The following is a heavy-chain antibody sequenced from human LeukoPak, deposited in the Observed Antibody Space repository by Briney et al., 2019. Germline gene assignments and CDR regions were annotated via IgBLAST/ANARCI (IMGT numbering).Heavy chain of an antibody. CDR2: IYHSGST. Sequence: SETLSLTCTVSGGSISSGGYYWSWIRQPPGKGLEWIGYIYHSGSTYYNPSLKSRVTISVDRSKNQFSLKLSSVTAADTAVYYCARLHCSSTSCPHYFDYWGQGTLVTVSS. CDR1: GGSISSGGYY. CDR3: ARLHCSSTSCPHYFDY. J-gene: IGHJ4*02. D-gene: IGHD2-2*01. V-gene: IGHV4-30-2*01.